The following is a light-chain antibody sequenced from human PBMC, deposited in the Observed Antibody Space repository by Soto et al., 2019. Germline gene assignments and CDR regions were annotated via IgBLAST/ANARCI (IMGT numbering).Light chain of an antibody. Sequence: EIVLTQSPATLSLSPGERATLSYRASQSVSSFFVWYQQKRGQAPRLLIYDASKRATGIPARFSGSGSGTDFTLTISSLEPEDFAVYYCQHRLSWPLTFGGGTTIEIK. CDR3: QHRLSWPLT. J-gene: IGKJ4*01. CDR1: QSVSSF. V-gene: IGKV3-11*01. CDR2: DAS.